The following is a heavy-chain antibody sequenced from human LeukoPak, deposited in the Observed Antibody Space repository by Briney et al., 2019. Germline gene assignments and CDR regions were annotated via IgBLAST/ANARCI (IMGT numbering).Heavy chain of an antibody. CDR1: GFTFSSYD. J-gene: IGHJ4*02. V-gene: IGHV3-30*04. Sequence: GGSLRLSCAASGFTFSSYDMHWVRQAPGKGLEWVAVISYDGNEKYYADSVKGRFTVSRDKSKNTLYLQMNSLRGEDTAVYYCARVYESYSLDYWGQGTLVTVSS. D-gene: IGHD1-26*01. CDR3: ARVYESYSLDY. CDR2: ISYDGNEK.